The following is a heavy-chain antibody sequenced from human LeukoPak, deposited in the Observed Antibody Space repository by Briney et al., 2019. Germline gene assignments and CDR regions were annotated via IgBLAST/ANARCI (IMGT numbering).Heavy chain of an antibody. Sequence: GGSLRPSCAASGFSFSSYSMNWVRQAPGKGLEWVSHISTTSSPTYYADSVKGRFAMSRDNAKNSVYLQMNSLRAEDTAVYYCARDFDFWSGYIVWGQGTLVTVSS. J-gene: IGHJ4*02. CDR1: GFSFSSYS. CDR3: ARDFDFWSGYIV. V-gene: IGHV3-48*04. D-gene: IGHD3-3*01. CDR2: ISTTSSPT.